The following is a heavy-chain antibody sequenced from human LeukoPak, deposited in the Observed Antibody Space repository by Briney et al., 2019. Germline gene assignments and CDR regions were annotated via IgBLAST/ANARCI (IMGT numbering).Heavy chain of an antibody. CDR2: IYHSGST. CDR3: ASRLGYCSGGSCYSKRGYYYYMDV. CDR1: GASISSYY. J-gene: IGHJ6*03. V-gene: IGHV4-4*08. D-gene: IGHD2-15*01. Sequence: SETLSLTCTVSGASISSYYWSWIRQPPGKGLDWIGYIYHSGSTSYNPSLKSRVTISVDTSKNQFSLKLSSVTAADTAVYYCASRLGYCSGGSCYSKRGYYYYMDVWGKGTTVTVSS.